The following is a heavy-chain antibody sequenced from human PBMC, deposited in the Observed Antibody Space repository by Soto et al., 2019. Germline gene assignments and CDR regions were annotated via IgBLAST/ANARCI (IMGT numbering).Heavy chain of an antibody. CDR3: ARHGSGSYYYYYGMDV. V-gene: IGHV1-18*01. CDR1: GYTFTSYG. J-gene: IGHJ6*02. D-gene: IGHD3-10*01. CDR2: ISAYNGNT. Sequence: ASVKVSCKASGYTFTSYGISWVRQAPGQGLEWMGWISAYNGNTNYAQKLQGRVTMTTDTSTSTAYMELRSLRSDDTAVYYCARHGSGSYYYYYGMDVWGQGTTVTVSS.